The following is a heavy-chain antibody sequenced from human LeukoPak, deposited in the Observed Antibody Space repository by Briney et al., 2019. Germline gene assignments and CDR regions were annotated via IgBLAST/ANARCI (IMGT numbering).Heavy chain of an antibody. CDR1: AFTFSSYS. CDR3: AELGITMIGGV. CDR2: ISNSGSSI. J-gene: IGHJ6*04. D-gene: IGHD3-10*02. Sequence: GGSLRLSCAASAFTFSSYSVNWVRQAPGKGLEWVSSISNSGSSIYADSVKGRFTISRDNAKNSLYLQMNSLRAEDTAVYYCAELGITMIGGVWGKGTTVTISS. V-gene: IGHV3-21*01.